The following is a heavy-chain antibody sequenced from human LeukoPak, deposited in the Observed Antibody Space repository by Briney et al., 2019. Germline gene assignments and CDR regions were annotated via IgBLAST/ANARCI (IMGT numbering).Heavy chain of an antibody. CDR2: ITGSGGTT. CDR1: GFTFSSYA. Sequence: SGGSLRLFCAASGFTFSSYAMSGVRQAPGKGLEWVSTITGSGGTTYYADSVKGRFTISRDNSKNTLYLQMNSLRAEDTAVYYCAREGTPNIAVAGTWSYWGQGTLVTVSS. D-gene: IGHD6-19*01. V-gene: IGHV3-23*01. J-gene: IGHJ4*02. CDR3: AREGTPNIAVAGTWSY.